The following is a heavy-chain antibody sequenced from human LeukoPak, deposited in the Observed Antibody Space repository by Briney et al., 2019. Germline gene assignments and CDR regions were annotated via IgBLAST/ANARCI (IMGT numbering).Heavy chain of an antibody. D-gene: IGHD6-19*01. CDR3: ARDGAGPLDY. J-gene: IGHJ4*02. CDR2: IWYDGSNR. V-gene: IGHV3-33*01. Sequence: GGSLRLSCAASGFTFSSYGMHWVRQAPGKGLEWVAVIWYDGSNRYYADSVKGRFTISRDNSKNTLYLQTNSLRAEGTAVYYCARDGAGPLDYWGQGTLVTVSS. CDR1: GFTFSSYG.